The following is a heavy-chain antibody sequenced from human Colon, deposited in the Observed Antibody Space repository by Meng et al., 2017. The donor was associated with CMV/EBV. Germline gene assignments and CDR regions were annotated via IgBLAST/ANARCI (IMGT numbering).Heavy chain of an antibody. CDR3: ARRLTGVTGWEWFDS. V-gene: IGHV4-39*07. CDR1: GDSIVSRGNY. Sequence: GSLRLSCTVSGDSIVSRGNYWGWIRQPPGKGLEWIGSIDHSGTTYYSPSLRSRVTISGDTSQNQFSLRLTSVTAADAAVYYCARRLTGVTGWEWFDSWGQGTLVTVSS. D-gene: IGHD2-21*02. J-gene: IGHJ5*01. CDR2: IDHSGTT.